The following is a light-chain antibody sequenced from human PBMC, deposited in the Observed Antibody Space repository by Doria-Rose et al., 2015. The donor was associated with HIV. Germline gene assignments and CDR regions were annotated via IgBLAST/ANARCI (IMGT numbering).Light chain of an antibody. CDR3: QQYNSYSPWT. CDR2: KAS. J-gene: IGKJ2*02. CDR1: QSITRW. Sequence: DIRVTQSPSTLSASVGDSVTITCRASQSITRWLAWYQQKPGKATKLLIYKASRLDSGVPARFSGSGSWTEFTLTISSLQPDDFASYYCQQYNSYSPWTFGPGTSWRSN. V-gene: IGKV1-5*03.